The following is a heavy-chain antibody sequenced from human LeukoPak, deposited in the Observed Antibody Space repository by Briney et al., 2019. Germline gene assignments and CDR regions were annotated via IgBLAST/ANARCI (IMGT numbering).Heavy chain of an antibody. CDR2: ISGDGGST. D-gene: IGHD1-1*01. CDR3: AKDPQETGSEPYFDY. J-gene: IGHJ4*02. Sequence: SGGSLRLSCAASGFTFDDYAMHWVRQAPGKDLEWVSLISGDGGSTYYADSVKGRFTISRDNSKNSLYLQMNSLRTEDTALYYCAKDPQETGSEPYFDYWGQGTLVTVSS. V-gene: IGHV3-43*02. CDR1: GFTFDDYA.